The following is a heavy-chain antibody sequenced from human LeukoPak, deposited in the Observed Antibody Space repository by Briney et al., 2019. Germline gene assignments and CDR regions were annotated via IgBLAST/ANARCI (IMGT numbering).Heavy chain of an antibody. CDR1: GFSLSTSGMC. D-gene: IGHD3-22*01. CDR2: IDWDDDK. J-gene: IGHJ6*03. V-gene: IGHV2-70*11. Sequence: SGPALVKPTQTLTLTCTFSGFSLSTSGMCVSWIRQPPGKALEWLARIDWDDDKYYSTSLKTRLTISKDTSKNQVVLTMTNMDPVDTATYYCARNRGMYYYDSSGYYYSYYYYMDVWGKGITVTVSS. CDR3: ARNRGMYYYDSSGYYYSYYYYMDV.